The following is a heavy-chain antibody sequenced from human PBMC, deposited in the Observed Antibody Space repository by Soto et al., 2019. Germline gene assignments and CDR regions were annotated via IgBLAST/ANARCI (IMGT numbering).Heavy chain of an antibody. J-gene: IGHJ6*02. D-gene: IGHD4-4*01. Sequence: PGGSLRLSCAASGFTFSSYAMSWVRQAPGKGLEWVSAISGSGGSTYYADSVKGRFTISRDNSKNTLYLQMNSLRAEDTAVYYCAKIAVTTFRFYYYYGMDVWGQGTTVTVSS. CDR3: AKIAVTTFRFYYYYGMDV. V-gene: IGHV3-23*01. CDR2: ISGSGGST. CDR1: GFTFSSYA.